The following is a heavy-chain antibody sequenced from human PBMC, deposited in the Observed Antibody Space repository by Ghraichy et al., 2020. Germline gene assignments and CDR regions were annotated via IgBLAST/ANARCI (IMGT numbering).Heavy chain of an antibody. D-gene: IGHD5-12*01. J-gene: IGHJ4*02. CDR3: AKDGYTAYVVPIY. Sequence: GESLNISCAASGFTFSTYGMSWVRQAPGKGLEWVSGISATGGSTYYADSVKGRFTISRDNSKNTLYLQVNSLRAEDTAVYYCAKDGYTAYVVPIYWGQGTLVTVSS. CDR1: GFTFSTYG. CDR2: ISATGGST. V-gene: IGHV3-23*01.